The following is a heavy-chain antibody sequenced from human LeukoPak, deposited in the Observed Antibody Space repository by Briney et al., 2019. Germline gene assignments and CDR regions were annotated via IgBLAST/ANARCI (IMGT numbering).Heavy chain of an antibody. CDR3: ARGGTVRNGMDV. J-gene: IGHJ6*02. CDR1: GGSISSYY. Sequence: SSETLSLTCTVSGGSISSYYWSWIRQPPGKGLEWIGYIYYSGSTNYNPSLKSRVTISVDTSRNQFSLELSSVTAADTAVYYCARGGTVRNGMDVWGQGTTVTVSS. V-gene: IGHV4-59*01. D-gene: IGHD1-26*01. CDR2: IYYSGST.